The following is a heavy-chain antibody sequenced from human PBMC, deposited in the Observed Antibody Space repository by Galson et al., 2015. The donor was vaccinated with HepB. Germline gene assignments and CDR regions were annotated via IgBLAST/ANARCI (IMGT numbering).Heavy chain of an antibody. D-gene: IGHD2-15*01. V-gene: IGHV3-74*01. CDR2: INSDGSST. CDR1: GFTFSSYW. J-gene: IGHJ4*02. CDR3: ATLSYCSGGSCHYFDY. Sequence: SLRLSCAASGFTFSSYWMHWVRQAPGKGLVWVSRINSDGSSTSYADSVKGRFTISRDNAKNTLYLQMNSLRAEDTAVYYCATLSYCSGGSCHYFDYWGQGTLVTVSS.